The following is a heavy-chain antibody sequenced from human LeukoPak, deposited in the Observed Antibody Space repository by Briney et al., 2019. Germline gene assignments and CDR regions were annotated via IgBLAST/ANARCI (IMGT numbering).Heavy chain of an antibody. CDR1: GGSISRYY. V-gene: IGHV4-59*08. Sequence: PSETLSLTCTLSGGSISRYYWSWIRQPPGKGLEGIGYIYYSGSTNYNPSLKSRVNISVDTSKNQFSLKLSSVTAADTAVYYCASNYYGSGSLDYWDQGNLVSVSS. J-gene: IGHJ4*02. CDR3: ASNYYGSGSLDY. CDR2: IYYSGST. D-gene: IGHD3-10*01.